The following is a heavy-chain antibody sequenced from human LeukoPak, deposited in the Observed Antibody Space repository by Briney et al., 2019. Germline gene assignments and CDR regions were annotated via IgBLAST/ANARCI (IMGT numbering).Heavy chain of an antibody. Sequence: SETLSLTCTVSGGSISSYYWSWIRQPPGKGLEWIGYIFYSGSTNYNPSLKSRVTIGVDTSRNQLSLKLTSVTAADMAVYYCARGGGGGYWGAFDIWGQGTMVTVSS. V-gene: IGHV4-59*08. CDR2: IFYSGST. J-gene: IGHJ3*02. CDR1: GGSISSYY. CDR3: ARGGGGGYWGAFDI. D-gene: IGHD2-21*01.